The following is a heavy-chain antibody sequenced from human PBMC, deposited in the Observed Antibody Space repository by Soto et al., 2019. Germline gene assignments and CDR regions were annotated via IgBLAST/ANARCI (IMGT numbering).Heavy chain of an antibody. CDR2: IIPIFGTA. V-gene: IGHV1-69*13. CDR1: GGTFSSYA. D-gene: IGHD5-12*01. J-gene: IGHJ6*02. Sequence: SVKVSCKASGGTFSSYAISWVRQAPGQGLEWMGGIIPIFGTANYAQKFQGRVTITADESTSTAYMELSSLRSEDTAVFYCARTYYSGYEGYYYYGMDVWGQGTTVTVSS. CDR3: ARTYYSGYEGYYYYGMDV.